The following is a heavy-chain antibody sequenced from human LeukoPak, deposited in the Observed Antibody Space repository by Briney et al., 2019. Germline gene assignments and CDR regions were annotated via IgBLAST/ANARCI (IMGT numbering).Heavy chain of an antibody. V-gene: IGHV3-53*01. Sequence: GGSLRLSCAASRFTVSSNYMSWVRQAPGKGLEWVSIIYGGGSTYYADSVKGRFAISRDNSKNTLYLQMNSLRAEDTAVYYCARVSSNWYYFDYWGQGTLVTVSS. CDR3: ARVSSNWYYFDY. D-gene: IGHD6-13*01. CDR1: RFTVSSNY. J-gene: IGHJ4*02. CDR2: IYGGGST.